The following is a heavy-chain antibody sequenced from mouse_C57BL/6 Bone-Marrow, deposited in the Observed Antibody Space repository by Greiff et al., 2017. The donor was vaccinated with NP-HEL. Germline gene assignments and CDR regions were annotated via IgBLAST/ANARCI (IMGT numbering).Heavy chain of an antibody. V-gene: IGHV1-18*01. CDR1: GYTFTDYY. CDR3: ARERGDAMDY. Sequence: EVKLQESGPELVKPGASVKLPCKASGYTFTDYYMDWVKQSPGKSLEWIGDINPNNGGTIYNQKFKGKATLTVDKSSSTAYMELRSLTSEDTAVYYCARERGDAMDYWGQGTSVTVSA. CDR2: INPNNGGT. J-gene: IGHJ4*01.